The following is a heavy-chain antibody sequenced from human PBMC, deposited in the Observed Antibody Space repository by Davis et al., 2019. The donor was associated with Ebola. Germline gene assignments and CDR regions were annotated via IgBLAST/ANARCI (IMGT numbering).Heavy chain of an antibody. CDR3: AGTPYYDFWSGHYWYYGMDA. V-gene: IGHV3-7*03. Sequence: GESLKISCAASGFTFSSYWMSWVRQAPGKGLEWVANIKQDGSEKYYVDSVKGRFTISRDNAKNSLYLQMNSLRAEDTAVYYCAGTPYYDFWSGHYWYYGMDAWGQGTTVTVSS. J-gene: IGHJ6*02. CDR2: IKQDGSEK. D-gene: IGHD3-3*01. CDR1: GFTFSSYW.